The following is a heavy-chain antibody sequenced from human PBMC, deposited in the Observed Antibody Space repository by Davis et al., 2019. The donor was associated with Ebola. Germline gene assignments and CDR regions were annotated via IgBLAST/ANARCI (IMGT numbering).Heavy chain of an antibody. Sequence: GESLKISCAASGFTFSSYSMNWVRQAPGKGLEWVSYISSSSSTIYYADSVKGRFTISRDNAKNSLYLQMNSLRAEDTAVYYCARGDYYDSSGYFFYYYGMDVWGQGTTVTVSS. CDR2: ISSSSSTI. CDR1: GFTFSSYS. J-gene: IGHJ6*02. D-gene: IGHD3-22*01. CDR3: ARGDYYDSSGYFFYYYGMDV. V-gene: IGHV3-48*01.